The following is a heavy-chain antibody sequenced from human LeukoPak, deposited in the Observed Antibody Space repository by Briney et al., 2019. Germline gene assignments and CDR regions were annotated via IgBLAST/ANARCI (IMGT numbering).Heavy chain of an antibody. J-gene: IGHJ4*02. CDR2: ISSSGSTI. V-gene: IGHV3-11*04. D-gene: IGHD6-19*01. Sequence: PGGSLRLSCAASGFTFSDYYMSWIRQAPGKGLEWVSYISSSGSTIYYADSVKGRFTISRDNSKNTLYLQMNSLRVEDTAVYYCAKSAGYSSGFDYWGQGTLVTVSS. CDR1: GFTFSDYY. CDR3: AKSAGYSSGFDY.